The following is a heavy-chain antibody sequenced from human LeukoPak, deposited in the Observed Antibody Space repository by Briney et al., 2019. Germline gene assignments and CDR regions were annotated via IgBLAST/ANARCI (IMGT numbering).Heavy chain of an antibody. CDR3: ARESGLTDNWLDS. J-gene: IGHJ5*01. Sequence: ASVKVSCKASGYSFTTHDINWVRRSTGQGLEWMGWMNPNSGKSGYAQKFQGRVTMTRDTSISTVYMELSSLGSDDTAVYYCARESGLTDNWLDSWGQGTLVIVSS. CDR1: GYSFTTHD. CDR2: MNPNSGKS. V-gene: IGHV1-8*01. D-gene: IGHD5-12*01.